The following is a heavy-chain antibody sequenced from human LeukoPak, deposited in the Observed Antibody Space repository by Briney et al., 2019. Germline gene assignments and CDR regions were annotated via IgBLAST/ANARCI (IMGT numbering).Heavy chain of an antibody. CDR3: ARDGVRHDYSDLDY. D-gene: IGHD4-17*01. CDR1: GFTFSDYY. V-gene: IGHV3-11*01. Sequence: GESLRLSCAASGFTFSDYYMSWIRQAPGKGLEWVSHISSSGSTIYYADSVKGRFTISKDNAKNSQYLEMNSLRAEDTAVYYCARDGVRHDYSDLDYWVQGTMVTVSS. J-gene: IGHJ4*02. CDR2: ISSSGSTI.